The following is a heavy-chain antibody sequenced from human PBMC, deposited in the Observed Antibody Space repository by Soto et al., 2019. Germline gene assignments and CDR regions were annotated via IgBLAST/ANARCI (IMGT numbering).Heavy chain of an antibody. D-gene: IGHD1-7*01. Sequence: SETLSLTFAVYGGSLSGYYWSWIRQPPGKRPEWIGEINHSGSTNYNPSLKSRVTISLDKSENQFSLKVTSLTAAATAVYYCASRDPGTSVDYWAQGTLVTVSS. CDR3: ASRDPGTSVDY. CDR1: GGSLSGYY. CDR2: INHSGST. V-gene: IGHV4-34*01. J-gene: IGHJ4*02.